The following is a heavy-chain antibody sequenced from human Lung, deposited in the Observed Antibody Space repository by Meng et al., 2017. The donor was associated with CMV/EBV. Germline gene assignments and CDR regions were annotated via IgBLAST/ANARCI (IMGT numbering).Heavy chain of an antibody. Sequence: SCAASGSNVGTYWMTWVRQARGKRLQWVANRNQEGNWRAYVDSVKGRFTNSRDNARNSVYLQMNSLRPEDSGVFYCARLPSSGYSPFDSWGPGALVTVSS. CDR1: GSNVGTYW. J-gene: IGHJ4*02. V-gene: IGHV3-7*01. CDR3: ARLPSSGYSPFDS. CDR2: RNQEGNWR. D-gene: IGHD3-22*01.